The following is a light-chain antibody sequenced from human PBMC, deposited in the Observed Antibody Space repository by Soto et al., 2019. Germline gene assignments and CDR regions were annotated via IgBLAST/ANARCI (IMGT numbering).Light chain of an antibody. CDR1: SSDVGGYNY. CDR2: DVS. V-gene: IGLV2-14*01. J-gene: IGLJ2*01. CDR3: SSYTSSSTVV. Sequence: QSALTQPASVSGSPGQSITISCTGTSSDVGGYNYVSWYQQHPGKAPKLMIYDVSNRPSGVSKRFSGSKSGNTASLTISVLQADDEADYYCSSYTSSSTVVFGGGTKLTVL.